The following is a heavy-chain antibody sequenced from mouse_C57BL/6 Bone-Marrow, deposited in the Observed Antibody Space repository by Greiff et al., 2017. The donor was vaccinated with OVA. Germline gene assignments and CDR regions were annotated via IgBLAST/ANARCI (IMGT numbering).Heavy chain of an antibody. V-gene: IGHV5-9-1*02. CDR2: ISSGGDYI. CDR3: TRKDYGSTYDRDY. J-gene: IGHJ4*01. CDR1: GFTFSSYA. D-gene: IGHD1-1*01. Sequence: EVQGVESGEGLVKPGGSLKLSCAASGFTFSSYAMSWVRQTPEKRLEWVAYISSGGDYIYYADTVKGRFTISRDNARNTLYLQMSSLKSEDTAMYYCTRKDYGSTYDRDYWGKGTSVTFSS.